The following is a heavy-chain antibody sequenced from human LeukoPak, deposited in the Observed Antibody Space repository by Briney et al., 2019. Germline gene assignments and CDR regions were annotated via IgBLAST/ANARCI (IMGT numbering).Heavy chain of an antibody. CDR1: RGTFSSYA. D-gene: IGHD2-2*01. CDR2: IIPIFGTA. V-gene: IGHV1-69*05. CDR3: ARDSRAGAFDI. J-gene: IGHJ3*02. Sequence: SVKVSCKASRGTFSSYAISWVRQAPGQGLEWMGRIIPIFGTANYAQKFQGRVTITTDESTSTAYMELSSLRSEDTAVYYCARDSRAGAFDIWGQGTMVTVSS.